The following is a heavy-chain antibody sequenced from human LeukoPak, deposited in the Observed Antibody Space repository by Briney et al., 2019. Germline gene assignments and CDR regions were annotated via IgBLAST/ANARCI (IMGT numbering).Heavy chain of an antibody. CDR2: INPSGGST. Sequence: GASVKVSCKASGYTFTSYYMHWVRQAPGQGLEWMGIINPSGGSTSYAQKFQGRVTMTRDMSTSTVYMELSSLRSEDTAVYYCARAFLQLERRGYYYYYMDVWGKGTTVTISS. CDR3: ARAFLQLERRGYYYYYMDV. CDR1: GYTFTSYY. J-gene: IGHJ6*03. D-gene: IGHD1-1*01. V-gene: IGHV1-46*01.